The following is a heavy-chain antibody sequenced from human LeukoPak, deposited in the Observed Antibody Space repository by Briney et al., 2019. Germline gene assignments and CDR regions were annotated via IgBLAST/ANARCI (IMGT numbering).Heavy chain of an antibody. Sequence: GASVKVSCKASGYTFTGYYMHWVRQAPGQGLEWMGWINPNSGGTNYAQKLQGRVTMTRDTSISTAYMELSRLRSDDTAVYYCARDHGFVEYSSSPLADSMDVWGQGTTVTVSS. V-gene: IGHV1-2*02. J-gene: IGHJ6*02. D-gene: IGHD6-6*01. CDR3: ARDHGFVEYSSSPLADSMDV. CDR2: INPNSGGT. CDR1: GYTFTGYY.